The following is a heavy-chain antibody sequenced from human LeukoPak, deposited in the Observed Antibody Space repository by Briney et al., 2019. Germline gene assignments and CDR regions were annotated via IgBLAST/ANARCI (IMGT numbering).Heavy chain of an antibody. D-gene: IGHD6-6*01. CDR2: IWYDGSNK. Sequence: GGSLRLSCAASRFTFSNYGMHWVRQAPGKGLEWVTVIWYDGSNKDYADSVKGRFTISRDNSKNTLYLQMNSLRAEDTAVYYCAKGYSSSSTYYYFYMDVWGKGTTVTVSS. CDR3: AKGYSSSSTYYYFYMDV. CDR1: RFTFSNYG. V-gene: IGHV3-30*02. J-gene: IGHJ6*03.